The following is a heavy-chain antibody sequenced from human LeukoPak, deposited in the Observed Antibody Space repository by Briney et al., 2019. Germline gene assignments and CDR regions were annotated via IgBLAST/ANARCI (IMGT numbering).Heavy chain of an antibody. V-gene: IGHV3-11*01. CDR3: ASSGSYGGPVYYFDY. J-gene: IGHJ4*02. D-gene: IGHD1-26*01. CDR1: GFTFSDYY. CDR2: ISSSGGSI. Sequence: GGALRLSCAASGFTFSDYYMSWIRQAPGKGLEWVSYISSSGGSIYYADSVKGRFTISRDNAKYSRDLQMNSLRAEDTAVYYCASSGSYGGPVYYFDYWGQGTLVTVSS.